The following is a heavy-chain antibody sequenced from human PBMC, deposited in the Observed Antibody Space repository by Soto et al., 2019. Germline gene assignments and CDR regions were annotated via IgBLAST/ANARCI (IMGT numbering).Heavy chain of an antibody. D-gene: IGHD3-22*01. CDR1: GFTFSSYA. Sequence: GGSLRLSCAASGFTFSSYAMSWVRQDPGTGLGWVSAISGSGGSTYYADSVKGRFTISRDNSKNTLYLQMNSLRAEDTAVYYCAKTRHMIVVVGAFDIWGQGTMVTVSS. V-gene: IGHV3-23*01. CDR3: AKTRHMIVVVGAFDI. CDR2: ISGSGGST. J-gene: IGHJ3*02.